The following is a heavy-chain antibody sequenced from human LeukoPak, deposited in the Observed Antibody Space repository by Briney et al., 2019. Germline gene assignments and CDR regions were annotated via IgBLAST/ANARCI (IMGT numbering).Heavy chain of an antibody. CDR3: ATADWESFYFDS. CDR2: TSYSEGT. V-gene: IGHV4-31*03. J-gene: IGHJ4*02. CDR1: GGSVSRGGYY. D-gene: IGHD1-26*01. Sequence: SETLSLTCTVSGGSVSRGGYYWNWIRQHPGKGLEWIGFTSYSEGTYYNPSLMSRITVSVDISQNQFSLKMRDVTAADTAVYFCATADWESFYFDSWGQGALVAVSS.